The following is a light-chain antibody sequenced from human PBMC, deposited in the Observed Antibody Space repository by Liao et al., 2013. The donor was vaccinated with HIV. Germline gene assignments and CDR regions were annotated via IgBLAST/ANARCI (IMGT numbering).Light chain of an antibody. J-gene: IGLJ3*02. CDR1: SVGSEV. CDR3: QMWDYTTDHWV. CDR2: RDS. Sequence: SDVLIQPPSVSVARGKTARITCGGDSVGSEVVHWYQQKPGQAPVLLVNRDSDLPSVTLERFTDSKSGNTATLTITRVEAGDEADYYCQMWDYTTDHWVFGGGPKLTVL. V-gene: IGLV3-21*03.